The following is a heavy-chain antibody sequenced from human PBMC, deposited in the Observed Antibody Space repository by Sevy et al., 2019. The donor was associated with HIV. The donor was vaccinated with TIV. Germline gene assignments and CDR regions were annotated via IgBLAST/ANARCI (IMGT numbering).Heavy chain of an antibody. Sequence: SQTLSLTCAISGDSVSSNSAAWNWIRQSPSGGLEWLGRPYYRSKWYTDYAVSVKSRITIDPDTSKNQFSLLRNTVTPEDTAGDYCARGGGALEYWAQGTLVTVSS. CDR2: PYYRSKWYT. CDR3: ARGGGALEY. CDR1: GDSVSSNSAA. J-gene: IGHJ4*02. V-gene: IGHV6-1*01. D-gene: IGHD3-16*01.